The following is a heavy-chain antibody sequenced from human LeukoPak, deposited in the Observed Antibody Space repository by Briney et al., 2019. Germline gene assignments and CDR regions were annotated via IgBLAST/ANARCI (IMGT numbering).Heavy chain of an antibody. J-gene: IGHJ4*02. D-gene: IGHD3-16*01. CDR2: INAGNGNT. CDR3: ARSFPHYDYVWGSLYYFDY. Sequence: GASVKVSCKASGYTFTSYAMHWVRQAPGQRLEWMGWINAGNGNTKYSQKFQGRVTITRDTSASTAYMELSSLRSEDTAVYYCARSFPHYDYVWGSLYYFDYWGQGTLVTVSS. CDR1: GYTFTSYA. V-gene: IGHV1-3*01.